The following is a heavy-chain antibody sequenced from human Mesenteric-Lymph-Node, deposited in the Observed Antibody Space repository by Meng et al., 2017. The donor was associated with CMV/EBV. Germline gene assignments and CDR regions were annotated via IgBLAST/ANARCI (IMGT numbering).Heavy chain of an antibody. Sequence: ASVKVSCKASGYSFTLYYIHWVRQAPGQGLEWMGSINPNRGGTNYAQRFQGRVTMTRDTSISTAYMELSRLRSDDTAVYYCARDQGTYYDFWSGYYLGNWFDPWGQGTLVTVSS. CDR3: ARDQGTYYDFWSGYYLGNWFDP. J-gene: IGHJ5*02. V-gene: IGHV1-2*02. CDR2: INPNRGGT. CDR1: GYSFTLYY. D-gene: IGHD3-3*01.